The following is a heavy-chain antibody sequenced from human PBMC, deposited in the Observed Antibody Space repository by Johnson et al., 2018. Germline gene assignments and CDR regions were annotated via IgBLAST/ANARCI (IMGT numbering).Heavy chain of an antibody. CDR1: GFTFSSYS. CDR3: AKGRAGMILGGIDS. V-gene: IGHV3-66*01. Sequence: VQLVQSGGGVVQPGRSLRLSCAASGFTFSSYSMNWVRQAPGKGLEWVAVIYSGGSTYYADSVKGRFTVSRDSSKNTLYLQMNSLRVEETAVDYGAKGRAGMILGGIDSWGQGTLVTVSS. CDR2: IYSGGST. D-gene: IGHD3-22*01. J-gene: IGHJ4*02.